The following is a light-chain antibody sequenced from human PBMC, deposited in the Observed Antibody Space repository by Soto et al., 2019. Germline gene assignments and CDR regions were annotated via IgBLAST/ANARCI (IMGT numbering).Light chain of an antibody. CDR1: QGIGST. J-gene: IGKJ4*01. Sequence: EILLTQSPATLSVSPGERVALSCRASQGIGSTLAWYRQQPGQAPGLLIYDSNIRATGVPARFSGTRSGTEFTLTISSLQSEDFAVYYCQQYSQWPLTFGGGTKVDIK. CDR2: DSN. CDR3: QQYSQWPLT. V-gene: IGKV3-15*01.